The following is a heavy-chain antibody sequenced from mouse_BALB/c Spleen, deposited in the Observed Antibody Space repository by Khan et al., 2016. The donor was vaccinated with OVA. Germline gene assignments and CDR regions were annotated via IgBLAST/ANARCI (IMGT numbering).Heavy chain of an antibody. CDR3: ARGACYWYFDV. CDR1: GYTFTNYG. CDR2: IKTYTGEP. V-gene: IGHV9-1*02. J-gene: IGHJ1*01. Sequence: QIQLVQSGPELKKPGETVKISCKASGYTFTNYGMNWVKQAPGKGLKWMGWIKTYTGEPTYTDDFKGRFAISLETSASTAYLQVNKLNNEDMATYFFARGACYWYFDVWGAGTTVTVSS.